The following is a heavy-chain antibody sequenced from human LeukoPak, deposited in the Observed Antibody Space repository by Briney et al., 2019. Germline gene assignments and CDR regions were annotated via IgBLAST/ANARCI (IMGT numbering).Heavy chain of an antibody. CDR2: IYYSGST. V-gene: IGHV4-59*08. CDR1: GGSISSYY. D-gene: IGHD3-10*01. Sequence: SETLSLTCTVSGGSISSYYWSWIRQPPGKGLEWIGYIYYSGSTNYNPSLKSRVTISGDTSKKQFSLKLTSVTAADTAVYYCARRESGGDAFDIWGQGSMVTVSS. CDR3: ARRESGGDAFDI. J-gene: IGHJ3*02.